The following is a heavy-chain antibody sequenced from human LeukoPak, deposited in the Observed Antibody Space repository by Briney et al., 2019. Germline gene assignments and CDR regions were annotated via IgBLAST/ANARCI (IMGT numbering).Heavy chain of an antibody. J-gene: IGHJ4*02. CDR1: GFTFSSYW. V-gene: IGHV3-7*01. D-gene: IGHD2-2*01. Sequence: PGGSLRLSCAASGFTFSSYWMSSVRQAPGKGLEWVANIKQDGSEKYYVDSVKGRFTISRDNAKNSLYLQMNSLRAEDTAVYYCARDARYQLPRGDFDYWGQGTLVTVSS. CDR2: IKQDGSEK. CDR3: ARDARYQLPRGDFDY.